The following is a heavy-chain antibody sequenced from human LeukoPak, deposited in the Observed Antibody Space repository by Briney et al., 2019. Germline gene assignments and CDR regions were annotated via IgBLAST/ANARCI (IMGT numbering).Heavy chain of an antibody. CDR1: GFTFSGYP. D-gene: IGHD3-10*01. Sequence: PGKSLRLSCAASGFTFSGYPIHWVRQAPGKGLEWVAVISYDGSNKYYADSVKGRFTISRDNSKNTLYLQMNSLRAEDTAVYYCASALTMVRGVISDYWGQGTLVTVSS. CDR3: ASALTMVRGVISDY. J-gene: IGHJ4*02. CDR2: ISYDGSNK. V-gene: IGHV3-30-3*01.